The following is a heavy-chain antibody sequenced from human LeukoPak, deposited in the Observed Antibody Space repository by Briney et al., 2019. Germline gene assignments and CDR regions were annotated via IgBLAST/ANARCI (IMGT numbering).Heavy chain of an antibody. D-gene: IGHD6-19*01. CDR2: ISYDGSNK. J-gene: IGHJ4*02. CDR3: ARDGPGYSSGWYYFDY. CDR1: GFTFSSYA. Sequence: GGSLRLSCAASGFTFSSYAMHWVRQAPGKGLEWVAVISYDGSNKYYADSVKGRFTISRDNSKNTLYLQMNSLRAEDTAVNYCARDGPGYSSGWYYFDYWGQGTLVTVSS. V-gene: IGHV3-30*01.